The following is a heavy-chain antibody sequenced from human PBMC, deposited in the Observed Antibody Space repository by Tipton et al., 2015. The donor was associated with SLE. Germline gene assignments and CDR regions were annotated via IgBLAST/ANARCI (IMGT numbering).Heavy chain of an antibody. D-gene: IGHD3-16*01. J-gene: IGHJ6*02. CDR3: AATFTAARGMDV. Sequence: TLSLTCTVSGGSISSYYWSWIRQPPGKGLEWIGYIYYSGSTNYNPSLKSQVTISVDTSKNQFSLKLSSVTAADTAVYYCAATFTAARGMDVWGQGTTVTVSS. V-gene: IGHV4-59*01. CDR1: GGSISSYY. CDR2: IYYSGST.